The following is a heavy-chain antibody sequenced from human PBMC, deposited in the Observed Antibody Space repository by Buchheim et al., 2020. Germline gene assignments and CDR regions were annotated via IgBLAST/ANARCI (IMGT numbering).Heavy chain of an antibody. V-gene: IGHV3-23*01. D-gene: IGHD6-13*01. CDR2: ISPSSAST. Sequence: EVQLLEYGGGLVQPGGSLRLSCATSGFTFSTYAMSWVRQAPGKGLEWVSTISPSSASTYYADSVKGRFTISRDNSKTTLFVQMNSLRAEDTAVYYCAKDRETHRYSTSSFFDSWGQGSL. CDR1: GFTFSTYA. J-gene: IGHJ4*02. CDR3: AKDRETHRYSTSSFFDS.